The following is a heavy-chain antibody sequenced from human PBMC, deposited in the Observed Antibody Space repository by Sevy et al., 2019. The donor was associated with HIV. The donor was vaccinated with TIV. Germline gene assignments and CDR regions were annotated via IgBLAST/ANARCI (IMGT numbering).Heavy chain of an antibody. J-gene: IGHJ4*02. Sequence: GGSLRLSCTTSGFTFGDYAMNWVRQALGKGLEWVAFLKSKADGGTVDHAASVKGRFTISRDDSKSIAYLQMNDLTTEDAGVYYCTRWKGLQSIFDYWGQGALVTVSS. CDR2: LKSKADGGTV. CDR1: GFTFGDYA. V-gene: IGHV3-49*04. CDR3: TRWKGLQSIFDY. D-gene: IGHD1-1*01.